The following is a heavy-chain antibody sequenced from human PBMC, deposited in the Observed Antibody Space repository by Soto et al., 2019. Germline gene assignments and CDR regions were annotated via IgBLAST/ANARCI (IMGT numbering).Heavy chain of an antibody. CDR2: ISSSSSYI. J-gene: IGHJ6*02. CDR1: GFTFSSYS. V-gene: IGHV3-21*01. CDR3: ARDSNYGMDV. Sequence: PGGSLRLSCAASGFTFSSYSMNWVRHAAGKGLEWVSSISSSSSYIYYADSVKGRFTISRDNAKNSLYLQMNSLRAEDTAVYYCARDSNYGMDVWGQGTTVTVSS. D-gene: IGHD4-4*01.